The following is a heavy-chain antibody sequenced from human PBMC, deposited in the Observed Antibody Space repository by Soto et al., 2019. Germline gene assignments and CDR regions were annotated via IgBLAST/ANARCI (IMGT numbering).Heavy chain of an antibody. CDR2: ISYDGSNK. J-gene: IGHJ4*02. Sequence: QVQLVESGGGVVQPGRSLRLSCAASGFTFSSYAMHWVRQAPGKGLEWVAVISYDGSNKYYADSVKGRFTISRDNSKNTLYLQMNSLRAEDTAVYYCARDFAGIAVAGTFGYWGQGTLVTVSS. D-gene: IGHD6-19*01. CDR1: GFTFSSYA. CDR3: ARDFAGIAVAGTFGY. V-gene: IGHV3-30-3*01.